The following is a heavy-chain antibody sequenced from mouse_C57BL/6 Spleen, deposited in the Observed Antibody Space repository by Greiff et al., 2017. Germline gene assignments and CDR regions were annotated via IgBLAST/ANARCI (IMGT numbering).Heavy chain of an antibody. CDR1: GFSLTSYG. V-gene: IGHV2-2*01. D-gene: IGHD1-1*01. Sequence: VQRLESGPGLVQPSQSLSITCTVSGFSLTSYGVHWVRQSPGKGLEWLGVIWSGGSTDYNAAFISRLSISKDNSKSQVFFKMNSLQADDTGIYYGARYYYGSSYVEGYYAMDYWGQGTSVTVSS. CDR3: ARYYYGSSYVEGYYAMDY. CDR2: IWSGGST. J-gene: IGHJ4*01.